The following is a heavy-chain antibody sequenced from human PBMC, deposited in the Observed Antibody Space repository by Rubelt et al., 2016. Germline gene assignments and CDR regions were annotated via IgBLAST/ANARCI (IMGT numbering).Heavy chain of an antibody. J-gene: IGHJ3*02. Sequence: QVQLQQWGAGLLKPSETLSLTCAVYGGSFSGYYWSWIRQPPGKGLEWIGEINHRGSTNYNPSLKSRVTLSVATSKNQFSLKLSSVTAADTAVYYCASGSSEWLMDAFDIWGQGTMVTVSS. CDR1: GGSFSGYY. V-gene: IGHV4-34*01. D-gene: IGHD6-19*01. CDR2: INHRGST. CDR3: ASGSSEWLMDAFDI.